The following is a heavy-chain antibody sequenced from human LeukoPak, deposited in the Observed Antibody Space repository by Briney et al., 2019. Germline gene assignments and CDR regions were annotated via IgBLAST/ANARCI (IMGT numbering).Heavy chain of an antibody. Sequence: GGSLRLSCAASGFTFSSYGMHWVRQAPGKGLEWVAVISYDGSNKYYADSVKGRFTISRDNSKNTLCLQMNSLRAEDTAVYYCAKLGRIAVAGTTEYFQHWGQGTLVTVSS. CDR1: GFTFSSYG. CDR3: AKLGRIAVAGTTEYFQH. D-gene: IGHD6-19*01. V-gene: IGHV3-30*18. J-gene: IGHJ1*01. CDR2: ISYDGSNK.